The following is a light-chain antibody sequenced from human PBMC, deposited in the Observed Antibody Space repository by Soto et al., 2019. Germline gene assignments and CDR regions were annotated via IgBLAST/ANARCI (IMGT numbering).Light chain of an antibody. V-gene: IGKV3-15*01. CDR1: QSVSSN. Sequence: EIVMTQSPATLSVSPGERATLSCRASQSVSSNLAWYQQKPGQPPRLLIYGASTRATGIPARFSGSGSGTEFTLTISSLQSEDFAVYYCQQYNNWPLWTFGQGTKLEIK. CDR2: GAS. J-gene: IGKJ2*01. CDR3: QQYNNWPLWT.